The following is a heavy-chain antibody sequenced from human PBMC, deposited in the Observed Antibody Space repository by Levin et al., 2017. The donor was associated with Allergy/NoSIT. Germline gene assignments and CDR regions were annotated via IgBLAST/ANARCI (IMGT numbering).Heavy chain of an antibody. CDR1: GFTFNTYW. Sequence: GESLKISCEASGFTFNTYWMAWVRQAPGKALEWVANIKEDGSEKYYVDSVKGRFTISRDNAENSLYLQMNSLRAEDTAVYYCARLGYKVADPRYYDGVDVWGQGTTVTVSS. CDR2: IKEDGSEK. V-gene: IGHV3-7*01. D-gene: IGHD5-12*01. J-gene: IGHJ6*02. CDR3: ARLGYKVADPRYYDGVDV.